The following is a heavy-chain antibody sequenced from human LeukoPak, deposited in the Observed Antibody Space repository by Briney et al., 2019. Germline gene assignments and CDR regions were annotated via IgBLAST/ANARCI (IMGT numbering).Heavy chain of an antibody. CDR3: ATRSSSHYYYGMDV. Sequence: GGSLRLSCAASGFTFSSYGMHWVRQAPGKGLEWVAVIWYDGSNKYYADSVKGRFTISRDNSKNTLYLQMNSLRAEDTAVYYCATRSSSHYYYGMDVWGQGTTVTVSS. CDR1: GFTFSSYG. CDR2: IWYDGSNK. J-gene: IGHJ6*02. D-gene: IGHD2-2*01. V-gene: IGHV3-33*01.